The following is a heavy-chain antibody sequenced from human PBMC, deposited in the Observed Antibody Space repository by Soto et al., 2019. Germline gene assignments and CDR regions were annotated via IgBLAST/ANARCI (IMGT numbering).Heavy chain of an antibody. CDR1: GFTFSSSW. D-gene: IGHD3-10*01. J-gene: IGHJ4*02. Sequence: EVQLVESGGVLVQPGGSLRVSCAVSGFTFSSSWMNWVRRVPGKGLEWVANINGDGSEEYYVDSVRGRFTISRDNVKNSLFLQMNSLRAEDTAVYYCAAGFPPDYWGQGTLVSVSS. CDR2: INGDGSEE. V-gene: IGHV3-7*01. CDR3: AAGFPPDY.